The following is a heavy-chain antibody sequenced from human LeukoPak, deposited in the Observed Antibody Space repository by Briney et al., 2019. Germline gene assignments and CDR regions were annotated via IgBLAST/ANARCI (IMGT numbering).Heavy chain of an antibody. J-gene: IGHJ4*02. CDR3: ARYYGRTGFDY. D-gene: IGHD3-16*01. V-gene: IGHV4-59*08. CDR2: IYYSGST. CDR1: NGSVGSYY. Sequence: SETLSLTCTVSNGSVGSYYWSWVRQSPGKGLEWIGYIYYSGSTNYNPSLKSRVTISIHTSRNQFSLMLSSVTAADTAMYYCARYYGRTGFDYWGQGTLVTVSS.